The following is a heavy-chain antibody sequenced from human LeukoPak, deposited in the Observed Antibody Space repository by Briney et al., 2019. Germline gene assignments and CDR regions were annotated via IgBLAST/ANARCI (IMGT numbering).Heavy chain of an antibody. V-gene: IGHV3-74*01. CDR2: INPDGSTT. Sequence: GSLRLSCAASGFTFSSSWMHWVRQAPGKGLVWVSRINPDGSTTHYGDSVQGRFTISRDNAKNTLYLQMNSLRAEDTAVYYCARAGSFRFGLWGQGILVTVSS. D-gene: IGHD3-10*01. CDR1: GFTFSSSW. CDR3: ARAGSFRFGL. J-gene: IGHJ5*02.